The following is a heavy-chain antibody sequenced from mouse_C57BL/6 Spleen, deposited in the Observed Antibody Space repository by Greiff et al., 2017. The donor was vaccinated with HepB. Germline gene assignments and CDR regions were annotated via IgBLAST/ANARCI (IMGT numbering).Heavy chain of an antibody. CDR3: AREGHSRFWFAY. CDR1: GYTFTSYW. Sequence: QVQLQQPGAELVRPGSSVKLSCKASGYTFTSYWMHWVKQRPIQGLEWIGNIDPSDSETHYNQKFKDKATLTVDKSSSTAYMQLSSLTSEDSAVYYCAREGHSRFWFAYWGQGTLVTVSA. J-gene: IGHJ3*01. D-gene: IGHD3-1*01. V-gene: IGHV1-52*01. CDR2: IDPSDSET.